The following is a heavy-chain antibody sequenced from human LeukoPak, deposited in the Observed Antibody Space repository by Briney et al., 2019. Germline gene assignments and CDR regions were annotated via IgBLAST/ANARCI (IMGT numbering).Heavy chain of an antibody. CDR1: GYTFTSYG. V-gene: IGHV1-18*01. Sequence: ASVNVSFKASGYTFTSYGISWVRQAPGQGLEWMGWISAYNGNTNYAQKLQGRVTMTTDTSTSTAYMELRSLRSDDTAVYYCAREQPDGWFDPWGQGTLVTVSS. CDR2: ISAYNGNT. J-gene: IGHJ5*02. D-gene: IGHD6-13*01. CDR3: AREQPDGWFDP.